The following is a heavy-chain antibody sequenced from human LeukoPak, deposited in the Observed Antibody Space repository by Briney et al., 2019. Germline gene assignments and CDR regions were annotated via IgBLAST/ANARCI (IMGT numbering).Heavy chain of an antibody. CDR1: GGSLSSYY. CDR2: IYYSGNT. Sequence: SETLSLTCSVSGGSLSSYYWSWIRQPPGKGLEWIGYIYYSGNTNYNPSLKSRVTISIDTSKNQFSLKLTSVTAADTAVYYCARASDYYYYYGMDVWGQGTTVTVSS. CDR3: ARASDYYYYYGMDV. J-gene: IGHJ6*02. V-gene: IGHV4-59*01.